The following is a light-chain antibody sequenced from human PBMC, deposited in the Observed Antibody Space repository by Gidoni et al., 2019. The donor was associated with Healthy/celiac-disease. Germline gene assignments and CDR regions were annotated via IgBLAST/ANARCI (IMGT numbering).Light chain of an antibody. CDR3: MQALQTPPWT. J-gene: IGKJ1*01. Sequence: DIVMTQSPLSLPVTPGGPASISCRSSQSLLHSNGYNYLDWYLQKPGQSPQLLIYLGSNRASGVPDRCSGSGSGTDFTLKISRVEAEDVGVYYCMQALQTPPWTFGQGTKVEIK. CDR2: LGS. V-gene: IGKV2-28*01. CDR1: QSLLHSNGYNY.